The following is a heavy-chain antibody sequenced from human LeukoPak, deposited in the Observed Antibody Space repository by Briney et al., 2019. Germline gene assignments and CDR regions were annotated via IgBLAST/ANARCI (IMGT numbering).Heavy chain of an antibody. CDR2: IYYSGST. CDR1: GGSISSGDYY. J-gene: IGHJ4*02. CDR3: ARDPLHYDILTGFSSRGVDY. V-gene: IGHV4-30-4*01. D-gene: IGHD3-9*01. Sequence: PSETLSLTCTVSGGSISSGDYYWSWIRQPPGKGVEWIGYIYYSGSTYYNPSLKSRVTISVDTSKNQFSLKLSSVTAADTAVYYCARDPLHYDILTGFSSRGVDYWGQGTLVTVSS.